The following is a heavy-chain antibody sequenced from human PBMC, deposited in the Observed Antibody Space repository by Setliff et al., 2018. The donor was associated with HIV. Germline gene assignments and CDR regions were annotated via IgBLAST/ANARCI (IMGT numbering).Heavy chain of an antibody. CDR2: IYTSGST. CDR3: AKCGRTTIFGVVHDAFDI. Sequence: LSLTCTVSGGSISSGSYYWNWIRQPAGKGLEWIGRIYTSGSTNYNPSLKSRVTISVDRSKNQFSLNLRSVTAADTAVYYCAKCGRTTIFGVVHDAFDIWGQGTMVTVSS. V-gene: IGHV4-61*02. CDR1: GGSISSGSYY. J-gene: IGHJ3*02. D-gene: IGHD3-3*01.